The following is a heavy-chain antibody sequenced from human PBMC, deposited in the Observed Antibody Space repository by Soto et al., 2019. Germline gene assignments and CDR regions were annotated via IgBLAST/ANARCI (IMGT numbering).Heavy chain of an antibody. V-gene: IGHV1-2*04. D-gene: IGHD1-26*01. CDR3: ARASHRKKSPLGGYGVTGFHYYYSVAG. J-gene: IGHJ6*04. CDR2: INPNSGGT. CDR1: GYTFSGYY. Sequence: QVELVQSGAEVKIPGASVKVSCKASGYTFSGYYLHWVRQAPGQGLEWMGWINPNSGGTNYAQRFQGCVTAPRDTSISTAYMELTRRTSDDTAVYFFARASHRKKSPLGGYGVTGFHYYYSVAGWGNGTRVTVSS.